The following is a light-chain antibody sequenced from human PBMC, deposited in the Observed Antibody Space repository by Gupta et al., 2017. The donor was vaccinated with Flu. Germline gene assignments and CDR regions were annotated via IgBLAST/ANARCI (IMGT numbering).Light chain of an antibody. CDR1: QSISTW. CDR2: MAS. V-gene: IGKV1-5*03. Sequence: DIQLTQSPATLSASVGDRVTITCRASQSISTWLAWYQQKPGRAPKLLIYMASSLQSGVPYRFSGSGSGTEFTLTITSLQPEDFATYYCQQYAGTWTFGQGTMVEI. J-gene: IGKJ1*01. CDR3: QQYAGTWT.